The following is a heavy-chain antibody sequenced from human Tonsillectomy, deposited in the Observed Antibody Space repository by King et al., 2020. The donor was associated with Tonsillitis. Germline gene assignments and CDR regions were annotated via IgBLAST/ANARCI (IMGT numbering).Heavy chain of an antibody. V-gene: IGHV3-48*04. J-gene: IGHJ4*02. Sequence: VQLVESGGGLVQPGGSLRLSCAVSGFTFSNFGMNWVRQAPGKGLECVAFISGSRSTIYYADSVKGRFTISRDNAKNSLYLQMNSLRAEDTAVYYCARAFYGSGNGGYFDYWGQGTLVTVSS. CDR2: ISGSRSTI. CDR1: GFTFSNFG. CDR3: ARAFYGSGNGGYFDY. D-gene: IGHD3-10*01.